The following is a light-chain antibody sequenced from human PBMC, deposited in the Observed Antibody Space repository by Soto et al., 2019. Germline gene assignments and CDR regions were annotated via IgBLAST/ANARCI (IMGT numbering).Light chain of an antibody. J-gene: IGLJ2*01. CDR2: EVF. CDR1: SNDVGAFDY. CDR3: SSYTTNNAHV. V-gene: IGLV2-14*01. Sequence: QSALTQPASISASPGQSISIYCTGTSNDVGAFDYVSWYQQHPGKAPKLIIFEVFNRPSGVSTRFSGSKSGSTASLTISGLQAEDEVDYFCSSYTTNNAHVFGGGTKVPVL.